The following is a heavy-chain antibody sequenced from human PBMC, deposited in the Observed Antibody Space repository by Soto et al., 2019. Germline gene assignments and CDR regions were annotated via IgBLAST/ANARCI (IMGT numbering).Heavy chain of an antibody. CDR3: ARDSYCSSTSCYNWFDP. Sequence: KPSETLSLTCAVSGGSISSSNWWSWVRQPPGKGLEWIGEIYHNGSTNYNPSLKSRVTISVDKSKNQFSLKLSSVTAADTAVYYCARDSYCSSTSCYNWFDPWGQGTLVTVS. D-gene: IGHD2-2*01. J-gene: IGHJ5*02. CDR2: IYHNGST. V-gene: IGHV4-4*02. CDR1: GGSISSSNW.